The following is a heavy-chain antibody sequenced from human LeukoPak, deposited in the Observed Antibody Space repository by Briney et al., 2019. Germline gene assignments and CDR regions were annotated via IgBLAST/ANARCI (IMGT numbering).Heavy chain of an antibody. Sequence: SETLSLTCTVSGGSISSYYWCWIRQPPGKGLEWIGYIYYSGSTNYNPSLKSRVTISVDTSKNQFSLKLSSVTAADTAVYYCARGSEFRYYYDSSGLYNWFDPWGQGTLVTVSS. V-gene: IGHV4-59*01. CDR3: ARGSEFRYYYDSSGLYNWFDP. D-gene: IGHD3-22*01. CDR1: GGSISSYY. J-gene: IGHJ5*02. CDR2: IYYSGST.